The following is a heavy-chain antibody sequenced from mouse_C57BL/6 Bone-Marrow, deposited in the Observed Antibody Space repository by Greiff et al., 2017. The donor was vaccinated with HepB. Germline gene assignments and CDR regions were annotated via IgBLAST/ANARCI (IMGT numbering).Heavy chain of an antibody. Sequence: QVQLQQPGAELVMPGASVKLSCKASGYTFTSYWMHWVKQRPGQGLEWIGEIDPSDSYTNYNQKFKGKSTLTVDKSSSTAYMQLSSLTSEDSAVYYCARGCTVGDWGQGTTLTVSS. CDR2: IDPSDSYT. D-gene: IGHD1-1*01. J-gene: IGHJ2*01. CDR1: GYTFTSYW. CDR3: ARGCTVGD. V-gene: IGHV1-69*01.